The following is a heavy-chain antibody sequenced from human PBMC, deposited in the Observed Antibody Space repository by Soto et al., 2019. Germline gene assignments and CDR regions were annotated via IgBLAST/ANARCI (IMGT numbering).Heavy chain of an antibody. CDR2: ISYSGNK. J-gene: IGHJ4*02. D-gene: IGHD6-19*01. Sequence: SGGSLRLSCSASGFTFNTHGMNWVRQSPGKGLEWVSYISYSGNKYHADSVQGRFTISRDDSKNTVFLQINSLRTEDTAVYYCAKRPLAGSGWTFDYWGQGTSVTVSS. V-gene: IGHV3-30*02. CDR1: GFTFNTHG. CDR3: AKRPLAGSGWTFDY.